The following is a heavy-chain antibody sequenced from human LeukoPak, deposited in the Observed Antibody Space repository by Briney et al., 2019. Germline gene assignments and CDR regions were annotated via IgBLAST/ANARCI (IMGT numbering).Heavy chain of an antibody. Sequence: SETLSLTCTVSGGSISSSSYYWGWIRQPPGKGLEWIGSIYYSGSTYYNPSLKSRVTISVDTSKNQFSLRLSSVTAADTAVYYCARHAEGAQLPWFDPWGQGTLVTVSS. CDR2: IYYSGST. CDR1: GGSISSSSYY. V-gene: IGHV4-39*01. CDR3: ARHAEGAQLPWFDP. D-gene: IGHD2-2*01. J-gene: IGHJ5*02.